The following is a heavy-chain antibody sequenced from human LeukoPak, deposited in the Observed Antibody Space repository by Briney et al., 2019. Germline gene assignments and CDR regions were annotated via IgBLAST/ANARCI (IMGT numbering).Heavy chain of an antibody. CDR2: ISTNGGST. CDR1: GFTFSSYA. V-gene: IGHV3-64*02. D-gene: IGHD1-1*01. Sequence: GGSLRLSCAASGFTFSSYAMHWVRQAPGKGLEYVSAISTNGGSTYYADSVKGRFIISRDNSKNTLYLQMGSLRAEDVAVYYCARDFNVGYDFDYWGQGTLVAVSS. J-gene: IGHJ4*02. CDR3: ARDFNVGYDFDY.